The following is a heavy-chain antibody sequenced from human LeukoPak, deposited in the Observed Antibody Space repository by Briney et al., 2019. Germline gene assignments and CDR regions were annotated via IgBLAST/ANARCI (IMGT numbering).Heavy chain of an antibody. CDR1: GGSISTYY. CDR2: IYYSGRT. J-gene: IGHJ5*02. Sequence: SETLSLTCTVSGGSISTYYWNWIRQPPGKELEWIGYIYYSGRTNYNPSLKSRVTTSLDTSKNQFSLKLTSVTAADTAVYYCARDSSPLGWFDPWGQGTLVTVSS. V-gene: IGHV4-59*01. CDR3: ARDSSPLGWFDP. D-gene: IGHD6-13*01.